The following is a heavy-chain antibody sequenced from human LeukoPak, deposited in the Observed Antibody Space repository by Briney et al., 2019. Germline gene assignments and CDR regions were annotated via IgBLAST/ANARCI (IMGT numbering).Heavy chain of an antibody. V-gene: IGHV4-59*01. CDR2: IYYSGST. CDR1: GGSISSYY. D-gene: IGHD3-3*01. J-gene: IGHJ4*02. CDR3: ARSHYDFWSGYLSY. Sequence: SETLSLTCTVSGGSISSYYWSWIRQPPGKGLEWIGYIYYSGSTNYNPPLKSRVTISVDTSKNQFSLKLSSVTAADTAVYYCARSHYDFWSGYLSYWGQGTQVTVSS.